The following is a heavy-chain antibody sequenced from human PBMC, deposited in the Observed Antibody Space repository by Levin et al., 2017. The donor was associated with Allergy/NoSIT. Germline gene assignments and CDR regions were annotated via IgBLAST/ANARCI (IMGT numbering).Heavy chain of an antibody. CDR3: ARRDGSGSYIDY. D-gene: IGHD3-10*01. J-gene: IGHJ4*02. Sequence: GGSLRLSCGASGFTFSDYTMNWVRQSPGKGLEWVSSISSSGTYIYYADSVKGRFTISRDNAKKSLYLQMNSLRDEDTAVYYCARRDGSGSYIDYWGQGTLVTVSS. CDR1: GFTFSDYT. V-gene: IGHV3-21*01. CDR2: ISSSGTYI.